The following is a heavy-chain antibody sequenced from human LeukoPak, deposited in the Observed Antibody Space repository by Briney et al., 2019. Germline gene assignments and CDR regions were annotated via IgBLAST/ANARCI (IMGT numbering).Heavy chain of an antibody. CDR2: IYTSGST. CDR3: ASSGSYSYYYYMDV. Sequence: PSETLSLTCTVSGGSISSGSYYWSWIRQPAGKGLEWSGRIYTSGSTNYNPSLKSRVTISVDTSKNQFSLKLSSVTAADTAVYYCASSGSYSYYYYMDVWGKGTTVTVSS. J-gene: IGHJ6*03. V-gene: IGHV4-61*02. D-gene: IGHD1-26*01. CDR1: GGSISSGSYY.